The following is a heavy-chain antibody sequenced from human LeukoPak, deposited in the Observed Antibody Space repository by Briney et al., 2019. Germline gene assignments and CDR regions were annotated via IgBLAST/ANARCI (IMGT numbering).Heavy chain of an antibody. V-gene: IGHV1-69*04. CDR2: IIPILGIA. Sequence: SVKVSCKASGGTFSSYAISWARQAPGQGLEWMGRIIPILGIANYAQKFQGRVTITADKSTSTAYMELSSLRSEDTAVYYCAREPLEMATGFSDYWGQGTLVTVSS. CDR1: GGTFSSYA. J-gene: IGHJ4*02. CDR3: AREPLEMATGFSDY. D-gene: IGHD5-12*01.